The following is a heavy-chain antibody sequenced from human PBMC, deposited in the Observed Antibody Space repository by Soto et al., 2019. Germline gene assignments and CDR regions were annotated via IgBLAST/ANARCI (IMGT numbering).Heavy chain of an antibody. CDR2: INPFDGSR. CDR1: GYIFTSYY. CDR3: ARGVKYGAYSRWFDP. V-gene: IGHV1-46*01. Sequence: EASVKVSCKASGYIFTSYYLHWVRQAPGQGLEWMGWINPFDGSRMFAQSFQGRVTMTRDTSISTAYMELSSLRSEDTAVYFCARGVKYGAYSRWFDPWGQGTLVTVSS. J-gene: IGHJ5*02. D-gene: IGHD4-17*01.